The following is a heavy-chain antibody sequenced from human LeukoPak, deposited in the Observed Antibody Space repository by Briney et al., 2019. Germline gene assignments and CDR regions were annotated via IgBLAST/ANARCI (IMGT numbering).Heavy chain of an antibody. Sequence: ASVKVSCKASGYSFTSHYMHWVRQATGQGLEWMGWVNPNSGNTGYAQKFQGRVTMTRDMSTSTDYMELSSLRSEDTAVYYCARDNSVEDTAWWFDPWGQGTLVTVSS. CDR3: ARDNSVEDTAWWFDP. D-gene: IGHD4-23*01. CDR2: VNPNSGNT. J-gene: IGHJ5*02. CDR1: GYSFTSHY. V-gene: IGHV1-8*02.